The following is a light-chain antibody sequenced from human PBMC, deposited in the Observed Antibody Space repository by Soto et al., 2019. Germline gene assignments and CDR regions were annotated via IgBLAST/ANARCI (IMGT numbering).Light chain of an antibody. Sequence: QSALTQPRSVSGSPGQSVAFSCTGTRSDVSWYQHHPGKAPKLIIYDVYKRPSGVPDRFSGSKSGNTASLTISGLQAEDEADYYGSSYEGSHAWVFGGGTKLTVL. J-gene: IGLJ3*02. CDR2: DVY. CDR1: RSDV. CDR3: SSYEGSHAWV. V-gene: IGLV2-11*01.